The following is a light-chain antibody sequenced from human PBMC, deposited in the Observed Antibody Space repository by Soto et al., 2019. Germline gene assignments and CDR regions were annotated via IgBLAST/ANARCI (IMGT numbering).Light chain of an antibody. Sequence: GDRVTITRRASQGIISWLAWYQQKPANAPKLLIYEASSLQSGVPSRISVSGSGADFTLTISSRQTEAFGTDSCLQANSFAITFGHRRRPE. CDR3: LQANSFAIT. CDR2: EAS. V-gene: IGKV1D-12*01. CDR1: QGIISW. J-gene: IGKJ5*01.